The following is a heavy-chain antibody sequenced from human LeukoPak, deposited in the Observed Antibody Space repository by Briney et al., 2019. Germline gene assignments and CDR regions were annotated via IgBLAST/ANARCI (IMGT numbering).Heavy chain of an antibody. Sequence: GSLRLSCAASGFTFNNYGMNWVRQPPGKGLEWIGSIYHSGSPYYNSSLTSRVTISVDTSKNQFSLKLSSVTAADTAVYYCAKDYGDYSLAWGQGTLVTVSS. CDR3: AKDYGDYSLA. CDR1: GFTFNNYG. CDR2: IYHSGSP. D-gene: IGHD4-17*01. V-gene: IGHV4-38-2*02. J-gene: IGHJ5*02.